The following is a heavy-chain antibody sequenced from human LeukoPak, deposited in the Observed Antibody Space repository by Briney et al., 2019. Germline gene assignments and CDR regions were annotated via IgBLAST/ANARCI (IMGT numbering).Heavy chain of an antibody. CDR3: ARGRKYCSSTSSCYAGDFDY. Sequence: PGGSLRLSCAASGFTFSSYAMSWVRQAPGKGLEWVSAISGSGGSTYYADSVKGRFTVSRDNSKNTLYLQMNSLRAEDTAVYYCARGRKYCSSTSSCYAGDFDYWGQGTLVTVSS. D-gene: IGHD2-2*01. CDR2: ISGSGGST. CDR1: GFTFSSYA. V-gene: IGHV3-23*01. J-gene: IGHJ4*02.